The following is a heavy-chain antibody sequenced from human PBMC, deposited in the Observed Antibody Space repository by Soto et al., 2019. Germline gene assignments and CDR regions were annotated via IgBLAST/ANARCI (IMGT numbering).Heavy chain of an antibody. CDR2: IYHSGST. V-gene: IGHV4-30-2*01. Sequence: PSETLSLTCAVSGGSISSGGYSWSWIRQPPGKGLEWIGYIYHSGSTYYNPSLKSRVTISVDRSKNQFSLKLSSVTAADTALYFCARVPDRWGQGTLVTVS. CDR3: ARVPDR. J-gene: IGHJ5*02. D-gene: IGHD2-2*01. CDR1: GGSISSGGYS.